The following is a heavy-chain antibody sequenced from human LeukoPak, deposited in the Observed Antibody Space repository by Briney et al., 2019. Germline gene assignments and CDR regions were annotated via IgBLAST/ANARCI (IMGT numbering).Heavy chain of an antibody. J-gene: IGHJ4*02. CDR2: IYWDDDE. CDR1: GFSLSTSGVG. Sequence: SGPTLVKPTQTLTLTCTFSGFSLSTSGVGVGWIRQPPGKALEWLALIYWDDDERYSPSLKSRLTVTRDTSKNQVVLTMTNMDPVDTGTYYCAPSVGDYYDFWGQGSLVTVSS. V-gene: IGHV2-5*02. CDR3: APSVGDYYDF.